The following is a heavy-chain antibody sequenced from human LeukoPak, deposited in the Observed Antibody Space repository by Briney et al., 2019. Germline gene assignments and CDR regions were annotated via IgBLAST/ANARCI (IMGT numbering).Heavy chain of an antibody. CDR2: TSYDGNKK. J-gene: IGHJ4*02. D-gene: IGHD4-23*01. CDR1: GFTLTYYA. V-gene: IGHV3-30*15. Sequence: GGSLRLSCAASGFTLTYYAMHWVRQAPGKGLEWVAVTSYDGNKKYYADSVKGRFTISRDSSKNTLYLQMSSLKAEDTAVYYCARSSYDYGGIEGPFDYWGQGTLVTVSS. CDR3: ARSSYDYGGIEGPFDY.